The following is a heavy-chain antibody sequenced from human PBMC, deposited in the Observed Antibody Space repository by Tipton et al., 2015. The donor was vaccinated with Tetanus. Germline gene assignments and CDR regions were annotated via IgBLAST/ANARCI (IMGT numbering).Heavy chain of an antibody. V-gene: IGHV3-23*01. CDR2: IRGSGGST. J-gene: IGHJ4*02. CDR1: EFTFSSYA. Sequence: SLRLSCAASEFTFSSYAMSWVRQAPGKGLEWVSGIRGSGGSTYNADSVKGRFTISRDNSKNTLYLQMNSLRAEDTAVYYCAKDRWGYCSSNFDFWGQGTLVPVSS. CDR3: AKDRWGYCSSNFDF. D-gene: IGHD2-2*01.